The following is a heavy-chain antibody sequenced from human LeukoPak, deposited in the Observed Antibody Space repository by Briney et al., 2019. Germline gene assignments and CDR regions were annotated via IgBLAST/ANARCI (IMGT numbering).Heavy chain of an antibody. CDR3: AREMNYYDSSGYYVDAFDI. Sequence: ASVKVSCKASGYSFTGYFIHWVRQAPGQGLEWMGWISANNGNTNYAQKLQGRVTMTTDTSMSTAYMELRSLRSDDTAVYYCAREMNYYDSSGYYVDAFDIWGQGTMVTVSS. J-gene: IGHJ3*02. V-gene: IGHV1-18*04. CDR1: GYSFTGYF. D-gene: IGHD3-22*01. CDR2: ISANNGNT.